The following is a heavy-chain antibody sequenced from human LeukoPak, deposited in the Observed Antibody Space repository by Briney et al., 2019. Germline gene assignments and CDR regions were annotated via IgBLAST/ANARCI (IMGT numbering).Heavy chain of an antibody. CDR1: GFTVSSNY. CDR2: LSSSSTYI. V-gene: IGHV3-21*01. Sequence: GGSLRLSCAASGFTVSSNYMSWVRQAPGKGLEWVSPLSSSSTYIYYADSVKGRFTISRDNAKNSLYLQMNSLSVEDTAVYYCARDYDSDVWGQGTTVTVSS. J-gene: IGHJ6*02. D-gene: IGHD3-3*01. CDR3: ARDYDSDV.